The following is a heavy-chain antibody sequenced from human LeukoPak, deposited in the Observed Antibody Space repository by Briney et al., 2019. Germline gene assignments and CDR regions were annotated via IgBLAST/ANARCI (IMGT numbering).Heavy chain of an antibody. Sequence: GGSLRLSCAASGFTFSSYAMHWVRQAPGKGLEYVSAISSNGGSTYYANSVKGRFTISRDNSKNTLYLQMCSLRAEDMAVYYCARGDGYNSVDYWGQGTLVTVSS. V-gene: IGHV3-64*01. J-gene: IGHJ4*02. D-gene: IGHD5-24*01. CDR2: ISSNGGST. CDR3: ARGDGYNSVDY. CDR1: GFTFSSYA.